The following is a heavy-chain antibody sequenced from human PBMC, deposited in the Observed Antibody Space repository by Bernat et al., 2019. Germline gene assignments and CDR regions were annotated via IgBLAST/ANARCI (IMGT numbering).Heavy chain of an antibody. D-gene: IGHD3-10*02. CDR3: AKDLAGTSFFVPFDY. CDR2: ISGYNGNT. CDR1: GYRFSSYG. V-gene: IGHV1-18*01. J-gene: IGHJ4*02. Sequence: QVHLVQSGVEVRKPGASVKVSCKASGYRFSSYGISWVRQAPGQGLEWMGWISGYNGNTNYAQKFQGRVTMTTDTSTSTVYMELRSLRSDDTAVYYCAKDLAGTSFFVPFDYWGRGTLVTVSS.